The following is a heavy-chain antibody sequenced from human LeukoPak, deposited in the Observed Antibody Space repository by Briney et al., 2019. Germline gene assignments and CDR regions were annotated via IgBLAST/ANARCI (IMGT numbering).Heavy chain of an antibody. V-gene: IGHV3-23*01. CDR3: ANLPSGSYYRDPRLNWFDP. CDR2: ISGSGGST. J-gene: IGHJ5*02. CDR1: GFTFSSYA. D-gene: IGHD3-10*01. Sequence: GGSLRLSCAASGFTFSSYAMSWVRQAPGKGLEWVSAISGSGGSTYYADSVKGRFTISRDNSKNTLYLQMNSLRAEDTAVYYCANLPSGSYYRDPRLNWFDPWGQGTLVTVSS.